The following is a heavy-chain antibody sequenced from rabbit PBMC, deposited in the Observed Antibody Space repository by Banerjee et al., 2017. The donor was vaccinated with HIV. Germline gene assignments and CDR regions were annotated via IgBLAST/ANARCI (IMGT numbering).Heavy chain of an antibody. CDR3: ARVDYVGYVYTGEYYFSL. CDR1: GIDFSKYG. CDR2: TYPDYGST. V-gene: IGHV1S47*01. D-gene: IGHD6-1*01. J-gene: IGHJ4*01. Sequence: QEQLVESGGGLVTLGGSLKLSCKASGIDFSKYGISWVRQAPGKGLEWIAYTYPDYGSTDYASWVNGRFTISLDNAQNTVFLQMTSLTAADTATYFCARVDYVGYVYTGEYYFSLWGPGTLVTVS.